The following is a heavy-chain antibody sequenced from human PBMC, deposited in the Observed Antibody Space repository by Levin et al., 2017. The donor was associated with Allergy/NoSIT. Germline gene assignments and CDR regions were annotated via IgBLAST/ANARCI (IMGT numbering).Heavy chain of an antibody. Sequence: GESLKISCAASGFTFSGYTLNWVHQAPGKGLEWVSSISSSSTYIYYADSLKGRFTISRDDAKNSLSLQMNSLRVEDTAVYYCASDGSYDTLDIWGQGTMVTVSS. CDR2: ISSSSTYI. V-gene: IGHV3-21*01. CDR1: GFTFSGYT. D-gene: IGHD6-6*01. J-gene: IGHJ3*02. CDR3: ASDGSYDTLDI.